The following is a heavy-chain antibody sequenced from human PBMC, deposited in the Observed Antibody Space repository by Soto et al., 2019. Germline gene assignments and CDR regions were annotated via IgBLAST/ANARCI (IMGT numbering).Heavy chain of an antibody. Sequence: SETLSLTCTVSGGSISSYYWSWIRQPPGKGLEWIGYIYYSGSTNYNPSLKSRVTISVDTSKNQFSLKLSSVTAADTAVYYCARAGYGSGSYTFDYWGQGTLVTVSS. V-gene: IGHV4-59*01. CDR3: ARAGYGSGSYTFDY. J-gene: IGHJ4*02. CDR1: GGSISSYY. D-gene: IGHD3-10*01. CDR2: IYYSGST.